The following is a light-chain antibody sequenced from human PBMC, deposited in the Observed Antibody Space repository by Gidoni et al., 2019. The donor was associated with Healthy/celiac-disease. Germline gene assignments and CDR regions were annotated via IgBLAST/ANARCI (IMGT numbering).Light chain of an antibody. CDR2: AAS. V-gene: IGKV1-39*01. Sequence: DIQMTQSPSSLSASVGDRVTITCRASQSISSYLNWYQQKPGKAPKLLIYAASSLQSGVPSRFSGSGSGTDFTLTISSLQPEDFATYYCQQSYSTPDTFXXXTKLEI. CDR1: QSISSY. J-gene: IGKJ2*01. CDR3: QQSYSTPDT.